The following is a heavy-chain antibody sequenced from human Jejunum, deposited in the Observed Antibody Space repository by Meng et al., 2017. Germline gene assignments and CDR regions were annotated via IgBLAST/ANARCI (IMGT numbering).Heavy chain of an antibody. CDR3: AHSSSSSSFGFDY. J-gene: IGHJ4*02. D-gene: IGHD6-6*01. CDR2: IYYSGGT. CDR1: GGSLSSAAHL. Sequence: GPCLLIPSETLSLPFTSFGGSLSSAAHLWNWTRQPPGKGLEWIGYIYYSGGTTYSPSLNNRVTISIDTAKNQVSLKVSSVTAADTAVYYCAHSSSSSSFGFDYWGQGTLVTVSS. V-gene: IGHV4-61*08.